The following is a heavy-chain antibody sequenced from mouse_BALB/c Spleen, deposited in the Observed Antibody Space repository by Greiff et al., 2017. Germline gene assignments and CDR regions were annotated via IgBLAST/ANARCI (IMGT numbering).Heavy chain of an antibody. CDR1: GYTFTNYW. CDR3: AKFITTGYYAMDY. CDR2: IYPGGGYT. V-gene: IGHV1-63*02. Sequence: QVHVKQSGAELVRPGTSVKISCKASGYTFTNYWLGWVKQRPGHGLEWIGDIYPGGGYTNYNEKFKGKATLTADTSSSTAYMQLSSLTSEDSAVYFCAKFITTGYYAMDYWGQGTSVTVSS. J-gene: IGHJ4*01. D-gene: IGHD1-2*01.